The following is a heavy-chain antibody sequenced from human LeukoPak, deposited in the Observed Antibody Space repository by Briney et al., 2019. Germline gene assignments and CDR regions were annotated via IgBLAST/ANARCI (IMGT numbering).Heavy chain of an antibody. J-gene: IGHJ3*02. Sequence: GGSLRLSCAASGFTVGSNYMSWVRQAPGKGLEWVSVIYSGGSTYYADSVKGRFTISRDNSKNTLYLQMNSLRAEDTAVYYCARGSGLAASDIWGQGTMVTVSS. V-gene: IGHV3-53*01. CDR2: IYSGGST. CDR3: ARGSGLAASDI. D-gene: IGHD3-3*01. CDR1: GFTVGSNY.